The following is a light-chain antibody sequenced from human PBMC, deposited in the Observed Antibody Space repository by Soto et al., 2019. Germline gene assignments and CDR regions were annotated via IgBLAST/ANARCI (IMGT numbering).Light chain of an antibody. CDR3: CSYAGSSTWV. Sequence: QSVLTQPASVSGSPGQSITISCTGTSSDVGSYNLVSWYQQRPGKAPKLMIYEVSKRPSGVSNRFSGSKSGNTASLTISGLQAEDEADYSCCSYAGSSTWVFGGGTKRTVL. CDR1: SSDVGSYNL. J-gene: IGLJ3*02. CDR2: EVS. V-gene: IGLV2-23*02.